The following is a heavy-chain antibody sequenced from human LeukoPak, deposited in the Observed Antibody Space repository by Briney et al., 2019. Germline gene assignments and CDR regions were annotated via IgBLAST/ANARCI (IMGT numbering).Heavy chain of an antibody. Sequence: PETLSLTCTVSGVSISTYYWSWIRQPPGKGLEWIGYMYYSGSTNYNPSLKSRVTISLDTPKNQFSLRLNSVTAADTAVYYCARGVAGYGPYDYWGQGTLVTVSS. D-gene: IGHD5-12*01. CDR2: MYYSGST. CDR3: ARGVAGYGPYDY. J-gene: IGHJ4*02. V-gene: IGHV4-59*01. CDR1: GVSISTYY.